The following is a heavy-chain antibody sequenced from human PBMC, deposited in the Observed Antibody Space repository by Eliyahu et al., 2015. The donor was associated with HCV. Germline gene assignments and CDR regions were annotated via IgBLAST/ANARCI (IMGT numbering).Heavy chain of an antibody. CDR3: ARRVWRGSYSEFDY. D-gene: IGHD1-26*01. CDR1: GFTFSDHY. CDR2: TRNKANSYTT. V-gene: IGHV3-72*01. J-gene: IGHJ4*02. Sequence: EVQLVESGGGLVQPGGSLRLSCAASGFTFSDHYMDWVRQAPGKGLEWVGRTRNKANSYTTEYAASVKGRFTISRDDSKNSLYLQMNSLKTEDTAVYYCARRVWRGSYSEFDYWGQGTLVTVSS.